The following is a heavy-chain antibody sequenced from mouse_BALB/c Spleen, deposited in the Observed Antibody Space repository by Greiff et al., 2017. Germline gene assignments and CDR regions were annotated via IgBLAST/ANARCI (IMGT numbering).Heavy chain of an antibody. J-gene: IGHJ2*01. Sequence: DVKLVESGGGLVKPGGSLKLSCAASGFTFSSYAMSWVRQTPEKRLEWVASISSGGSTYYPDSVKGRFTISRDNARNILYLQMSSLRSEDTAMYYCARGYDYDDYWGQGTTLTVSS. CDR1: GFTFSSYA. CDR3: ARGYDYDDY. V-gene: IGHV5-6-5*01. D-gene: IGHD2-4*01. CDR2: ISSGGST.